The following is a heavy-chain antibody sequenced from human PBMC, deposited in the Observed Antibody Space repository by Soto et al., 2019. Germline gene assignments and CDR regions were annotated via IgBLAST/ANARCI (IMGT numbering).Heavy chain of an antibody. V-gene: IGHV3-11*01. Sequence: KSGESLRLSCTASGFSLSDYYMSGIRQAPGKGLEWLSYISSGGRSIKYADSVNGRFTISRDNDKNSLYLQIYSLRAEDTAVYYCARDVGPGSTDYWGQGTLVTVSS. J-gene: IGHJ4*02. CDR1: GFSLSDYY. CDR2: ISSGGRSI. CDR3: ARDVGPGSTDY.